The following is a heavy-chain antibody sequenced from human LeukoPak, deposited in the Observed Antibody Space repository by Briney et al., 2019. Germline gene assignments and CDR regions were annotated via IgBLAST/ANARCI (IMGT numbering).Heavy chain of an antibody. CDR3: ARDRASTGPPVNYWFDP. D-gene: IGHD4-11*01. CDR1: GDSVSSNSAA. J-gene: IGHJ5*02. V-gene: IGHV6-1*01. Sequence: SQTLSLTCAISGDSVSSNSAAWNWIRQSPSRGLEWLGRTYYRSKWYNDYAVSVKSRITINPDTSKNQFSLQLNSVTPEDTAVYYCARDRASTGPPVNYWFDPWGQGTLVTVSS. CDR2: TYYRSKWYN.